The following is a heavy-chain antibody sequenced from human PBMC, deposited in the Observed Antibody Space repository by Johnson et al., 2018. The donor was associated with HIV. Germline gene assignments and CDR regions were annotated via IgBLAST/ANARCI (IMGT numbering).Heavy chain of an antibody. CDR2: ISSSGSTI. V-gene: IGHV3-11*04. J-gene: IGHJ3*02. CDR3: ARRGIRAHAFDI. CDR1: GLTFSDYY. Sequence: QVQLVESGGGLVKPGGSLIVSCEASGLTFSDYYMSWIRQAPGKGLEWVSYISSSGSTIYYADSVKGRFTISRDNAKNSLYLQMNSLRAEDTAVYYCARRGIRAHAFDIWGQGTMVTVSS.